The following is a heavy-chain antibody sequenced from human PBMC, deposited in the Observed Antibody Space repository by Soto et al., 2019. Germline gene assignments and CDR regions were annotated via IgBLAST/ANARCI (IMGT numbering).Heavy chain of an antibody. CDR3: ARHGYYYGSGSSEMDV. D-gene: IGHD3-10*01. CDR2: IYYSGST. V-gene: IGHV4-39*01. Sequence: SETLSLTCTVSGGSISSSSYYWGWIRQPPGKGLEWIGSIYYSGSTYYNPSLKSRVTISVDTSKNQFSLKLSSVTAADTAVYYCARHGYYYGSGSSEMDVWGKGTTVTVSS. CDR1: GGSISSSSYY. J-gene: IGHJ6*04.